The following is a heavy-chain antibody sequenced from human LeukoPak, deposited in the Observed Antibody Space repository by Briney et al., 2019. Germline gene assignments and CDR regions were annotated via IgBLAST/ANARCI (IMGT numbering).Heavy chain of an antibody. CDR3: ARENWMTDY. Sequence: GGSLRLSCAASGFTYTTYWMSWVRQAPGKGLEWVANIKTDGSDKNYVDSVKGRFTISRDNAKNSVYLQMNGLRAEDTAVYYCARENWMTDYWGQGSLVIVSS. CDR2: IKTDGSDK. J-gene: IGHJ4*02. V-gene: IGHV3-7*03. D-gene: IGHD1-1*01. CDR1: GFTYTTYW.